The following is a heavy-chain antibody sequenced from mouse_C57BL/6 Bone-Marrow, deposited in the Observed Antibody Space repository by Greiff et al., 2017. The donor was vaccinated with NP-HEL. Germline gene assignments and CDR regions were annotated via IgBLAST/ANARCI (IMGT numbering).Heavy chain of an antibody. D-gene: IGHD2-4*01. CDR2: IDPENGDT. Sequence: EVQLVESGAELVRPGASVKLSCTASGFNIKDDYMHWVKQRPEQGLEWIGWIDPENGDTEYASKFQGKATITADTSSNTAYLQLSSLTSEDTAVYYCTTRDYDGAWFAYWGQGTLVTVSA. CDR3: TTRDYDGAWFAY. V-gene: IGHV14-4*01. CDR1: GFNIKDDY. J-gene: IGHJ3*01.